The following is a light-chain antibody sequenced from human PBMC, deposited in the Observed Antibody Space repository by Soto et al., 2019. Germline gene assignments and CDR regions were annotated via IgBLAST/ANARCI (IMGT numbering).Light chain of an antibody. V-gene: IGLV1-47*01. CDR2: RNN. CDR1: SSNIGSNY. Sequence: QSVLTQPPSASGTPGQRVTISCSGSSSNIGSNYVYWYQQLPGTAPKLLIYRNNQRPSRVPDRFSGSKSGTSASLAISGLRSEDEADYYCAAWDDSLSGRGVFGGGTKVTVL. J-gene: IGLJ2*01. CDR3: AAWDDSLSGRGV.